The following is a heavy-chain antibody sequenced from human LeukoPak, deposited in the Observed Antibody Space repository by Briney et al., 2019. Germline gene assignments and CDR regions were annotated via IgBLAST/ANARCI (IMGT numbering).Heavy chain of an antibody. J-gene: IGHJ4*02. CDR2: INDDGKEE. CDR1: GFIFKKTW. D-gene: IGHD4-17*01. V-gene: IGHV3-7*01. CDR3: ARDAEYGALNS. Sequence: VGSLRLSCAASGFIFKKTWMAWVRQAPGKGLEWVANINDDGKEEKYVDSVWGRFTISRDNVRNSLFLQLNSLRVEDTAIYYCARDAEYGALNSWGRGTLVSVSS.